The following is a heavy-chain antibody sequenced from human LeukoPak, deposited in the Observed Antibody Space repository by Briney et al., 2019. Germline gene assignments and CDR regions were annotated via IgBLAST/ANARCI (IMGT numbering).Heavy chain of an antibody. CDR1: GFTFDDYA. V-gene: IGHV3-43D*03. D-gene: IGHD3-22*01. J-gene: IGHJ4*02. CDR2: ISWDGGST. CDR3: AKDRRSGYYRPGYFDY. Sequence: GGSLRLSCAASGFTFDDYAMHWVRQAPGKGLEWVSLISWDGGSTYYADSVKGRFTISRDNSKNSLYLQMNSLRAEDTALYYCAKDRRSGYYRPGYFDYWGQGTLVTVSS.